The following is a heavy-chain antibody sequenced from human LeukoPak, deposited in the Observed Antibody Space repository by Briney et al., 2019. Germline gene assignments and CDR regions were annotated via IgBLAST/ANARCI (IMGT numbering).Heavy chain of an antibody. V-gene: IGHV4-34*01. D-gene: IGHD3-3*01. CDR2: INHSGST. CDR3: ARGLPYYDFWSGYLNWFDP. J-gene: IGHJ5*02. CDR1: GGSFSGYY. Sequence: SETLSLTCAVYGGSFSGYYWSWIRQPPGKGLEWIGEINHSGSTNYNPSLKSRVTISVDTSKNQFSLELSSVTAADTAVYYCARGLPYYDFWSGYLNWFDPWGQGTLVTVSS.